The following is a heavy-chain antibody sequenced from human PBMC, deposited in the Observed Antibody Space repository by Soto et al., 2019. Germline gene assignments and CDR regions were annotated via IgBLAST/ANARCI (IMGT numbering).Heavy chain of an antibody. Sequence: EVQLVESGGGLVKPGGSLRLSCAASGFIFSSYTMNWVRQAPGKGLEWVSSISASSTYIYYADSLKGRFTISRGNAYNSLYLQMSSLRAEDTAVYYCARGWLRDPWMYWGQGTLVTVSS. CDR2: ISASSTYI. CDR1: GFIFSSYT. CDR3: ARGWLRDPWMY. J-gene: IGHJ4*02. V-gene: IGHV3-21*01. D-gene: IGHD5-12*01.